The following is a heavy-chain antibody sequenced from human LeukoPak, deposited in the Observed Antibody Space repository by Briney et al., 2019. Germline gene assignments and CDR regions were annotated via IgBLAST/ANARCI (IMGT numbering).Heavy chain of an antibody. CDR3: ARVMIAVAAYDY. CDR2: MNPNSGNT. V-gene: IGHV1-8*01. CDR1: GYTFTSYD. J-gene: IGHJ4*02. D-gene: IGHD6-19*01. Sequence: GASVKVSCKASGYTFTSYDINWVRQATGQGLEWMGWMNPNSGNTGYAQKFQGRVTMTRNTSISTAYMELSSLRSEDTAVYYCARVMIAVAAYDYWGQGTLVTVSS.